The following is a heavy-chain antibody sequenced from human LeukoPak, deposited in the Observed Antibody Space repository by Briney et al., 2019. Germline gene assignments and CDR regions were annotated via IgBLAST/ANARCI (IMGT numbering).Heavy chain of an antibody. CDR3: ARALTIAAVGGYYYYYMDV. V-gene: IGHV7-4-1*02. Sequence: WASVKVSCKASGYTFTSYAMNWVRQAPGQGLEWMGWINTNTGNPTYAQGFTGRFVFSLDTSVSTAYLQISSLKAEDTAVYYCARALTIAAVGGYYYYYMDVWGKGTTVTVSS. CDR2: INTNTGNP. D-gene: IGHD6-13*01. J-gene: IGHJ6*03. CDR1: GYTFTSYA.